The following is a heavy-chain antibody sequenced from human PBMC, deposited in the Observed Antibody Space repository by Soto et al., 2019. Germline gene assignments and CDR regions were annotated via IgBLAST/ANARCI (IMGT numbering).Heavy chain of an antibody. CDR2: IIPIFGTA. V-gene: IGHV1-69*01. Sequence: QVQLVQSGAEVKKPGSSVKVSCKASGGTFSSYAISWVRQAPGQGLEWMGGIIPIFGTANYAQKFQGRVTITAAESTSTAYMELSSLRSEDTAVYYCARKDSSGFRYYYYGMDVWGQGTTVTVSS. CDR3: ARKDSSGFRYYYYGMDV. D-gene: IGHD3-22*01. CDR1: GGTFSSYA. J-gene: IGHJ6*02.